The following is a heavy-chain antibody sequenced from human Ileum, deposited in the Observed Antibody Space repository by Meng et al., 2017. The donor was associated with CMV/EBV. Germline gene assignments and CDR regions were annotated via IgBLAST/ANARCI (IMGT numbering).Heavy chain of an antibody. J-gene: IGHJ5*02. Sequence: QVQLQESGPGLVKPSQTLSLSCTVSGASISSGDYYWSWIRQPPGKGLEWIGYIFFSGNTYYNPSLNKRVIISIDTPRNQFSLKVDSVTAADTAVYYCARFRIAALGNLFDPWGHGTLVTVSS. V-gene: IGHV4-30-4*08. CDR2: IFFSGNT. CDR3: ARFRIAALGNLFDP. D-gene: IGHD6-13*01. CDR1: GASISSGDYY.